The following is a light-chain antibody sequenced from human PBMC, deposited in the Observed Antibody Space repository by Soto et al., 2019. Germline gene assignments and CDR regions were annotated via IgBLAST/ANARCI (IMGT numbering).Light chain of an antibody. V-gene: IGKV3-11*01. CDR3: QQRSSWPPWS. CDR2: DTS. CDR1: QSVSNY. Sequence: EIVLTQSPVTLSLSPGERATLSCRAGQSVSNYLAWYQQKPGQAPRLLIYDTSTRATGIPARFSGSGSGTDFTLTVSSLEPEDFAVYYCQQRSSWPPWSFGQGTKVEIK. J-gene: IGKJ1*01.